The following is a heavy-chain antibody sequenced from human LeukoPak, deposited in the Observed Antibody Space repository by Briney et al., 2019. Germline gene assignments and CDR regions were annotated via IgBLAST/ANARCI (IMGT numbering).Heavy chain of an antibody. CDR1: GFTFSSYA. D-gene: IGHD2-15*01. J-gene: IGHJ4*02. V-gene: IGHV3-23*01. Sequence: GGSLRLSCAASGFTFSSYAMSWVPQAPGKGLEWVSAISGSGGSTYYADSVKGRFTISRDNSKNRLYLQMNSLRAEDTAVYYCAKGTAGRYCSGGSCYIFDYWGQGTLVTVSS. CDR2: ISGSGGST. CDR3: AKGTAGRYCSGGSCYIFDY.